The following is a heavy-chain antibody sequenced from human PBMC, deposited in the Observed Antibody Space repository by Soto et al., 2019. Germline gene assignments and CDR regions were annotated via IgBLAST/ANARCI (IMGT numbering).Heavy chain of an antibody. V-gene: IGHV3-30*03. CDR1: GFIFSRYS. Sequence: PGGSLRLSCAVSGFIFSRYSMNWVRRAPGKGLERVAVISYDGINKYYADSVKGRFTISGDSSRNTMYLQMNSLRAEDTAVYYCSSNMGLYDYVWGSYHPSLAYWGQGTLVTVSS. CDR2: ISYDGINK. D-gene: IGHD3-16*02. J-gene: IGHJ4*02. CDR3: SSNMGLYDYVWGSYHPSLAY.